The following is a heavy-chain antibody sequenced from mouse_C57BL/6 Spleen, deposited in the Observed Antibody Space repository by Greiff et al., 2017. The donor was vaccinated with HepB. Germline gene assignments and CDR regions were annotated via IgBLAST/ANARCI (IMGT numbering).Heavy chain of an antibody. CDR1: GYTFTDYN. D-gene: IGHD1-1*01. V-gene: IGHV1-18*01. CDR2: INPNNGGT. Sequence: VQLQESGPELVKPGASVKIPCKASGYTFTDYNMDWVKQSHGKSLEWIGDINPNNGGTIYNQKFKGKATLTVDKSSSTAYMELRSLTSEDTAVYYCARSGSSHGWYFDVWGTGTTVTVSS. CDR3: ARSGSSHGWYFDV. J-gene: IGHJ1*03.